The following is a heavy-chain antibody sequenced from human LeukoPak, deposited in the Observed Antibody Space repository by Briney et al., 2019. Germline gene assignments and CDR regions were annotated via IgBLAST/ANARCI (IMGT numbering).Heavy chain of an antibody. Sequence: GGSLRLSXAASGFTFSDYYMSWIRQAPGKGLEWVSYISSSGSTIYYADSVKGRFTISRDNAKNSLYLQMNSLRAEDKAVYYCARDSDIVVVPAAIFLDYWGQGTLVTVSS. J-gene: IGHJ4*02. D-gene: IGHD2-2*01. CDR3: ARDSDIVVVPAAIFLDY. CDR1: GFTFSDYY. CDR2: ISSSGSTI. V-gene: IGHV3-11*04.